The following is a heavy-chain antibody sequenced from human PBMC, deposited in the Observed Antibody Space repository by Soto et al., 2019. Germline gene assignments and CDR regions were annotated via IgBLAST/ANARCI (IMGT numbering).Heavy chain of an antibody. CDR1: GYTFTNHW. V-gene: IGHV5-10-1*01. J-gene: IGHJ4*02. CDR3: ARHASYYVSSGYFGTY. Sequence: GESLKISCHGSGYTFTNHWITWVRQMPGKGLEWMGRINPSDSHTNYSPSFQGHATMSVDKSTSTAYLQWSSLKASDTAMYYCARHASYYVSSGYFGTYWGQGTLVTVSS. D-gene: IGHD3-22*01. CDR2: INPSDSHT.